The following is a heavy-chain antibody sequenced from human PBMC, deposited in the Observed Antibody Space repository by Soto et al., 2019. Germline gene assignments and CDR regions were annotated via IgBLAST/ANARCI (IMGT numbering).Heavy chain of an antibody. D-gene: IGHD1-26*01. Sequence: GSLSLSCAASGFTFSSYAMSWVRQAPGKGLEWVSAISGSGGSTYYADSVKGRFTISRDNSKNTLYLQMNSLRAEDTAVYYCAKDTFFGSYYGYFDYWGQGTLVTVSS. V-gene: IGHV3-23*01. CDR1: GFTFSSYA. J-gene: IGHJ4*02. CDR3: AKDTFFGSYYGYFDY. CDR2: ISGSGGST.